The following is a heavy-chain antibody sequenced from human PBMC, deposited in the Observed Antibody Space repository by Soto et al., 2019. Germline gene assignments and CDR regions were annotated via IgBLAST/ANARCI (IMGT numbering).Heavy chain of an antibody. Sequence: QVQLQESGPGLVKPSETLSLTCTVSGGSVSSGSYYWSWIRQPPGKGLEYIGYLYYSGSTNYNPSLKSRVTISVDTTKNQFSLKLTSVTAADTAIYYCARGQAFWTGYYRMPYYFDYWGQGTLVTVSS. D-gene: IGHD3-3*01. J-gene: IGHJ4*02. CDR1: GGSVSSGSYY. CDR2: LYYSGST. V-gene: IGHV4-61*01. CDR3: ARGQAFWTGYYRMPYYFDY.